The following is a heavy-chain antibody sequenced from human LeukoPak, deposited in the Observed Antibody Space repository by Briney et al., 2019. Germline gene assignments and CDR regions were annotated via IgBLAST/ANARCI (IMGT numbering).Heavy chain of an antibody. CDR2: IYYSGST. CDR3: AREIGSGYCSGGSCYVWFDP. CDR1: GGSISSYY. J-gene: IGHJ5*02. D-gene: IGHD2-15*01. V-gene: IGHV4-59*01. Sequence: SETLSLTCTVSGGSISSYYWSWIRQPPGKGLEWIGYIYYSGSTDYNPSLKSRATISVGTSRNQFSLKLSSVTAADTAVYYCAREIGSGYCSGGSCYVWFDPWGQGTLVTVSS.